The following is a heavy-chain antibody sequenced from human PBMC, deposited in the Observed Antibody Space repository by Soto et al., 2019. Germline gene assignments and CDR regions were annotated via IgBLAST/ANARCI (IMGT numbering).Heavy chain of an antibody. CDR2: INTDGTIT. Sequence: GGSLRLSCTAPQFTFSGYWMHWVRQAPGKGLVWVSHINTDGTITTYADFVKGRFTISRDNAKNTLYLQLNSLAAEETAVYYCATLSAHSDYCGLGNIVTVSS. CDR3: ATLSAHSDY. V-gene: IGHV3-74*01. CDR1: QFTFSGYW. J-gene: IGHJ4*02.